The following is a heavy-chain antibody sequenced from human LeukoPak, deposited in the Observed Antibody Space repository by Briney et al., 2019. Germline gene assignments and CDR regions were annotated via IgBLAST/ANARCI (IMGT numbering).Heavy chain of an antibody. CDR2: IKQDESEK. CDR3: ARDRSISGVVTLDY. Sequence: GGSLRPSCAASGFRFSNSWMTWVRQAPGKGLEWVANIKQDESEKYYVDSVKGRFTISRDNAKNSVYLQMNSLRAEDTAVYYCARDRSISGVVTLDYWGQGTLVTVSS. CDR1: GFRFSNSW. J-gene: IGHJ4*02. D-gene: IGHD3-3*01. V-gene: IGHV3-7*01.